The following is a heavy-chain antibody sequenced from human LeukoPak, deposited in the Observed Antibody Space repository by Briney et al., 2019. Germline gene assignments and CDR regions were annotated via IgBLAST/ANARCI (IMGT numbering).Heavy chain of an antibody. V-gene: IGHV4-39*07. CDR2: LQYGGST. CDR1: GGSISSSSSY. Sequence: PSETLSLTCTVSGGSISSSSSYWGWIRQSPGKGLEWIGSLQYGGSTYYNPSLKSRATISLDTSKNQFSLKLCSVTAADTAVYFCASPKIPMSEYFQHWGQGTLVTVSS. D-gene: IGHD3-10*02. CDR3: ASPKIPMSEYFQH. J-gene: IGHJ1*01.